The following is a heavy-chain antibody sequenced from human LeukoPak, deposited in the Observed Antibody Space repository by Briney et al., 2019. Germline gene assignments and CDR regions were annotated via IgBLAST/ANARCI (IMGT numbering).Heavy chain of an antibody. D-gene: IGHD5-18*01. CDR2: IYHSGST. CDR1: GYSISSGYY. Sequence: SETLSLTCAVSGYSISSGYYWGWIRQPPGKGLEWIGGIYHSGSTYYNPSLKSRVTISVDTSKNQFSLKLSSVTAADTAAYYCARVGPRGSYGFDYWGQGTLVTVSS. J-gene: IGHJ4*02. CDR3: ARVGPRGSYGFDY. V-gene: IGHV4-38-2*01.